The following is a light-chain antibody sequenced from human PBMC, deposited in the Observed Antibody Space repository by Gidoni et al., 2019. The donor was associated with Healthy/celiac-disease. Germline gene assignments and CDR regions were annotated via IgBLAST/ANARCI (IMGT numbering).Light chain of an antibody. V-gene: IGKV1-39*01. J-gene: IGKJ2*01. CDR2: AAS. CDR1: QSISSC. Sequence: DIQMTQSPSSLSASVGDRVTITCRASQSISSCLNWYQQKPGKAPKLLIYAASSLQSGVPARFSGSGSGTDFTLTISSLQPEDFATYYCQQSYTVPDTCGQGTKLEIK. CDR3: QQSYTVPDT.